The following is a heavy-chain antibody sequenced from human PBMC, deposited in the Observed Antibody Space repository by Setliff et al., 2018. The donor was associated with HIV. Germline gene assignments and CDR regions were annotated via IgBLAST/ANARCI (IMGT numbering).Heavy chain of an antibody. Sequence: SETLSLTCTVSGGSISSSYWTWTRQPPGKGLEWIGNIHYSGSTNYNPSLKSRVTISVDTSRSQFSLKLSSVTAADTAVYYCARGVRGYGEIRYFFYYYYMDVWGKGTTVTVSS. J-gene: IGHJ6*03. D-gene: IGHD3-9*01. CDR1: GGSISSSY. CDR2: IHYSGST. CDR3: ARGVRGYGEIRYFFYYYYMDV. V-gene: IGHV4-59*08.